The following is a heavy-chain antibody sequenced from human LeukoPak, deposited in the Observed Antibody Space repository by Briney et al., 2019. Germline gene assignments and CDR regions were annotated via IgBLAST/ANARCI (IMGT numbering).Heavy chain of an antibody. D-gene: IGHD1-26*01. J-gene: IGHJ4*02. Sequence: GGSLRLSCAASGFTFSDYYMSWIRQAPGKGLEWVSYISSSSSYTKNADSVKGRFTISRDNAKNSLYLQMNSLRAEDTATYYCARENSGDYFDYWGQGTLVTVSS. CDR1: GFTFSDYY. CDR3: ARENSGDYFDY. V-gene: IGHV3-11*05. CDR2: ISSSSSYT.